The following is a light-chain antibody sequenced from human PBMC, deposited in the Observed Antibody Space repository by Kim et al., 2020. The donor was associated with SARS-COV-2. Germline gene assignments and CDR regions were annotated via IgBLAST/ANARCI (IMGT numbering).Light chain of an antibody. J-gene: IGKJ2*01. Sequence: SGSVGDRVTITCRASQSNSNYLNWYQQKPGRAPSLLIYAASKLHSGVSSRFSGSGSGTDFTLTITSLQPEDFATYYCQQSHSTLYTFGQGTKLEIK. CDR1: QSNSNY. CDR2: AAS. V-gene: IGKV1-39*01. CDR3: QQSHSTLYT.